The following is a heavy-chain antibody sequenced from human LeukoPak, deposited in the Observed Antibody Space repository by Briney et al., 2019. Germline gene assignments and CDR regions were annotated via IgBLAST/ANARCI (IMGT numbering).Heavy chain of an antibody. V-gene: IGHV4-39*07. J-gene: IGHJ5*02. Sequence: SETLSVTCTVSGDSFSSNSYYWAWIRQPPGTGLECIGGIRYSGSTYFNPSLKSRVTISIDTSKNQISLNLISVTAADTAIYYCARRRSELNWYDPWGQGTLVTVSS. D-gene: IGHD6-19*01. CDR3: ARRRSELNWYDP. CDR1: GDSFSSNSYY. CDR2: IRYSGST.